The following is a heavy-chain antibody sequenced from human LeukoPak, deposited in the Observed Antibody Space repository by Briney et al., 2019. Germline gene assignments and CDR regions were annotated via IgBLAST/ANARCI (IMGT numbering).Heavy chain of an antibody. D-gene: IGHD2-21*01. CDR1: GFTVSNYW. Sequence: PGGSLRLSCAASGFTVSNYWMHWVRQAPGKGLVWVSRINEDGSRTDHADTVRGRFTISRDSGKNTLYLQMNSLGAEDTAVYFCVRDFVGPVDPWGQGTQVTVSS. J-gene: IGHJ4*02. CDR2: INEDGSRT. CDR3: VRDFVGPVDP. V-gene: IGHV3-74*01.